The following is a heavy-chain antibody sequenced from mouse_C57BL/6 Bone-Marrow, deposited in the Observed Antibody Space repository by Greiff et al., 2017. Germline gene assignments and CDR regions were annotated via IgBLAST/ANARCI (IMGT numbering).Heavy chain of an antibody. Sequence: QVQLQQPGAELVKPGASVKMSCKASGYTFTSYWITWVKQRPGQGLEWIGDIYPGSGSTNYPEKFKSKATLTVGTSSSTAYMQLSSLTSEDAAVYYCSRDGYDRWIAYWGQGTRVTVSA. D-gene: IGHD2-2*01. CDR3: SRDGYDRWIAY. V-gene: IGHV1-55*01. CDR2: IYPGSGST. CDR1: GYTFTSYW. J-gene: IGHJ3*01.